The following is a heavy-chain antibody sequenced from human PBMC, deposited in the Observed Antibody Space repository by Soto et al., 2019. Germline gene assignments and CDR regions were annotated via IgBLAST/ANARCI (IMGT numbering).Heavy chain of an antibody. Sequence: GGSLRLSCTASGFTFSTYAMSWVRQAPGKGLEWVSTISDSGSTYYADSVKGRFTISRDNSKNTLYLEMNSLRAEDTAVYYCAKDKGGRYCSRTSCLYSFDYWGQGTLVTVSS. CDR1: GFTFSTYA. CDR3: AKDKGGRYCSRTSCLYSFDY. V-gene: IGHV3-23*01. D-gene: IGHD2-2*01. CDR2: ISDSGST. J-gene: IGHJ4*02.